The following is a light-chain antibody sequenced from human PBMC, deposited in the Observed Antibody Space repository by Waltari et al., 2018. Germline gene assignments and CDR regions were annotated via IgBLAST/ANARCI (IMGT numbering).Light chain of an antibody. Sequence: EIVLTQSPATLSLSPGERVTLPCRASQSVSSYLAWYQQKPGQAPRLLIYDASNRATGIPARFSSSGSGTDFTLTISSLEPEDFAVYYCQQRSNWPLTFGGGTKVEIK. CDR1: QSVSSY. CDR2: DAS. CDR3: QQRSNWPLT. V-gene: IGKV3-11*01. J-gene: IGKJ4*01.